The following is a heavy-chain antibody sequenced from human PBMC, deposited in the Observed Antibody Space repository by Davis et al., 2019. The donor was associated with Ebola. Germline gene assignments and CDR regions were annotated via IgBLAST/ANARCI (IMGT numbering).Heavy chain of an antibody. CDR2: IYCSGST. V-gene: IGHV4-59*01. CDR1: GGSISSYY. Sequence: MPSETLSLTCTVSGGSISSYYWSWIRQPPGKGLEWIGYIYCSGSTNYNPSLKSRVTISVDTSKNQFSLKLSSVTAADTAVYYCARGSYYYDSSAIGGFFDYWGQGTLVTVSS. J-gene: IGHJ4*02. D-gene: IGHD3-22*01. CDR3: ARGSYYYDSSAIGGFFDY.